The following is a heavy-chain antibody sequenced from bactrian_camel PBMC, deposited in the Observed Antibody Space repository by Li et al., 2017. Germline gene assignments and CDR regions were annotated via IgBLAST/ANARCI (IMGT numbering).Heavy chain of an antibody. CDR2: IAGGGRLI. J-gene: IGHJ4*01. CDR3: AADRSSNCYVGSWPWPSSFGY. CDR1: GYIYSSYC. V-gene: IGHV3S26*01. Sequence: HVQLVESGGSSVQAGGSLRLSCKASGYIYSSYCEGWFRQAPGKEREGVATIAGGGRLILYADSMKGRFTISQDNAKSTLYLQMNNLKPEDTAKYYCAADRSSNCYVGSWPWPSSFGYWGQGTQVTVS. D-gene: IGHD3*01.